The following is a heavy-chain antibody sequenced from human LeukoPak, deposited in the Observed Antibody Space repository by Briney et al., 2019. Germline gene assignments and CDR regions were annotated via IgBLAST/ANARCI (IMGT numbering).Heavy chain of an antibody. Sequence: SVKLSCKASGGTFSSYAISRVRQAPGQGLEWMGGIIPIFGTANYAQKFQGRVTITTDESTSTAYMELSSLRSEDTAVYYCAKAQPFGVVKNWFDPWGQGTLVTVSS. J-gene: IGHJ5*02. CDR3: AKAQPFGVVKNWFDP. CDR1: GGTFSSYA. CDR2: IIPIFGTA. D-gene: IGHD3-3*01. V-gene: IGHV1-69*05.